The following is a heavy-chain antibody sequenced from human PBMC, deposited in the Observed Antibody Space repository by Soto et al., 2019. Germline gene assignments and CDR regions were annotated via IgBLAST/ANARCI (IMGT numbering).Heavy chain of an antibody. Sequence: QLQLQESGSGLVKPSQTLSLTCAVSGGSISSGGYSWSWIRQPPGKGLEWIGYIYHSGTTYYNPSLKSRVTISVDRSKNQFSLRLISVTAADTAVYYCAKGFPVGFGDLWAISWFDPWGQGTLVTVSS. CDR2: IYHSGTT. D-gene: IGHD3-10*01. CDR1: GGSISSGGYS. CDR3: AKGFPVGFGDLWAISWFDP. J-gene: IGHJ5*02. V-gene: IGHV4-30-2*01.